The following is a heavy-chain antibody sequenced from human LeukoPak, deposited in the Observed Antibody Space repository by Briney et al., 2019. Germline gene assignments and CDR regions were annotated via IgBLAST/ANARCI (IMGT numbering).Heavy chain of an antibody. CDR2: ISYDGSNK. D-gene: IGHD4-23*01. V-gene: IGHV3-30*04. J-gene: IGHJ4*02. CDR1: GFTFSSYA. CDR3: ARDPWLRWPENYFDY. Sequence: GRSLRLSCAASGFTFSSYAMHWVRQAPGKGLEWVAAISYDGSNKYYADSVKGRFTISRDNSKNTLYLQMNSLRAEDTAVYYCARDPWLRWPENYFDYWGQGTLVTVSS.